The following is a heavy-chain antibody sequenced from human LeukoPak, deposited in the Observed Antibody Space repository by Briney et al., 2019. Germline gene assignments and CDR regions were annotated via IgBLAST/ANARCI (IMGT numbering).Heavy chain of an antibody. D-gene: IGHD6-19*01. CDR2: MRPTSPYT. CDR3: ARGGGWAEIGLDV. Sequence: GASVKVSCKASGYSISNYDINWVRQAPGQGLEWMGWMRPTSPYTGYALKFQDRVTTSSDTSINTAFMEFHNLTSEDTAVYYCARGGGWAEIGLDVWGQGTVVTVS. J-gene: IGHJ3*01. V-gene: IGHV1-8*01. CDR1: GYSISNYD.